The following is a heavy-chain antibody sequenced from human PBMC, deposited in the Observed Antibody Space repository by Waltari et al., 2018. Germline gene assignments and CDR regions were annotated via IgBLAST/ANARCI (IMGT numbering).Heavy chain of an antibody. CDR2: VSAGGGST. Sequence: EVQLVESGGGLLQPGGSLRLSCAASGFTFSSYAMSWVRQAPGKGLEWVSAVSAGGGSTYYAASVKGRFTISRDNTKNTLYLQMNSLRAEDTAVYYCAKDSPSVGDYASHYFDYWGQGTLVTVSS. D-gene: IGHD4-17*01. V-gene: IGHV3-23*04. J-gene: IGHJ4*02. CDR1: GFTFSSYA. CDR3: AKDSPSVGDYASHYFDY.